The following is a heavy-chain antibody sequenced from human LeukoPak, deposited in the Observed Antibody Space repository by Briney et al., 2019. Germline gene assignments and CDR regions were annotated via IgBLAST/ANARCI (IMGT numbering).Heavy chain of an antibody. CDR2: INNVGSST. D-gene: IGHD3-3*01. V-gene: IGHV3-74*01. CDR1: GFTFSSYW. J-gene: IGHJ4*02. CDR3: ARGSSYYDL. Sequence: GGSLRLSCAASGFTFSSYWMHWVRQAPGKGLVWVSRINNVGSSTTYADSVKGRFTISRDNAKNSLYLQMNSLRAEDTAVYYCARGSSYYDLWGQGTLVTVSS.